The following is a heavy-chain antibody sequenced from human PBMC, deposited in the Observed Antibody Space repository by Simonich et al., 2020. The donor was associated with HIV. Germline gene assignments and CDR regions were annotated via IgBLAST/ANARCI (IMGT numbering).Heavy chain of an antibody. CDR1: GFTFSSYA. Sequence: EVQLLESGGGLVQPGGSLRLSCAASGFTFSSYAMSWVRQAPGEGRGGVSAISGSGGSKYYEDSVKGLFTISRDNSKNTLYLQMNSLRAEDTAVYYCAKDRYYNFWSGYYDYWGQGTLVTVSS. V-gene: IGHV3-23*01. D-gene: IGHD3-3*01. J-gene: IGHJ4*02. CDR3: AKDRYYNFWSGYYDY. CDR2: ISGSGGSK.